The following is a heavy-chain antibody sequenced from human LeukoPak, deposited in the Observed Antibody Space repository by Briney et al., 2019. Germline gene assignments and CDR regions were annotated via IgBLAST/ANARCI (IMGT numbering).Heavy chain of an antibody. CDR2: IYYSGST. Sequence: SETLALTCSVYGGSFTSYYWSWVRQPPGKGLEWIGYIYYSGSTNYNPSLKSRVTISVDTSKNQFSLKLSSVTAADTAVYYCARARAGSWYPYYYYYMDVWGKGTTVAISS. D-gene: IGHD6-13*01. J-gene: IGHJ6*03. CDR1: GGSFTSYY. CDR3: ARARAGSWYPYYYYYMDV. V-gene: IGHV4-59*01.